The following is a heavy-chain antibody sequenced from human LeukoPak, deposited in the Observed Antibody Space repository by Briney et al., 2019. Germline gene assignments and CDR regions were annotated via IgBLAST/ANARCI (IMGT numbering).Heavy chain of an antibody. CDR2: IYSDNT. Sequence: PGGSLRLSCTVSGFTVSSNSMSWVRQAPGKGLEWVSFIYSDNTHYSDSVRGRFTISRDNSKNTLYLQMNSLRAEDTALYYCARERGYSGYDLDYWGQGTLVTVSS. V-gene: IGHV3-53*01. CDR1: GFTVSSNS. J-gene: IGHJ4*02. D-gene: IGHD5-12*01. CDR3: ARERGYSGYDLDY.